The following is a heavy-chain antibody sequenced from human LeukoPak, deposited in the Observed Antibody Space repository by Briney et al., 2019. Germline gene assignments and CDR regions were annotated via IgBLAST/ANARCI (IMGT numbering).Heavy chain of an antibody. CDR2: IKTSGST. V-gene: IGHV4-4*07. Sequence: SETLSLTCTVSGGSISCYYWSWIRQPAGKGLEWIGRIKTSGSTNYNPSLKSRVTMSVDTSKNQFSLKLTSVTAADTAVYYCARDEGQLAGYYFDYWGQGTLVTVSS. CDR1: GGSISCYY. J-gene: IGHJ4*02. CDR3: ARDEGQLAGYYFDY. D-gene: IGHD6-6*01.